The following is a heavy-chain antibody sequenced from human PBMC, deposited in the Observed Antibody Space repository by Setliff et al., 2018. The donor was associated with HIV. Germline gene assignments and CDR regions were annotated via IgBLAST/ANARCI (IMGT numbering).Heavy chain of an antibody. CDR1: GGSISSSSYY. CDR3: ARVVAYGSGSYYNPMGDWFDP. Sequence: SETLSLTCTVSGGSISSSSYYWGWIRQPPGKGLEWIGSIYYSGSTYYNPSLKSRVTISVDTSKNQFSLKLSSVTAADTAVYYCARVVAYGSGSYYNPMGDWFDPWGKGTTVTVSS. D-gene: IGHD3-10*01. CDR2: IYYSGST. V-gene: IGHV4-39*07. J-gene: IGHJ6*04.